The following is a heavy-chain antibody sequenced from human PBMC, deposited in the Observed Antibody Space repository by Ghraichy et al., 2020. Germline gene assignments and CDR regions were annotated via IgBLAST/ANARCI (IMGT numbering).Heavy chain of an antibody. CDR3: ARFSGGVGSSAQNPKVRDY. D-gene: IGHD2-2*01. J-gene: IGHJ4*02. V-gene: IGHV3-21*01. Sequence: GGSLRLSCAASGFTFSSYSMNWVRQAPGKGLEWVSSISSSSSYIYYADSVKGRFTISRDNAKNSLYLQMNSLRAEDTAVYYCARFSGGVGSSAQNPKVRDYWGQGTLVTVSS. CDR2: ISSSSSYI. CDR1: GFTFSSYS.